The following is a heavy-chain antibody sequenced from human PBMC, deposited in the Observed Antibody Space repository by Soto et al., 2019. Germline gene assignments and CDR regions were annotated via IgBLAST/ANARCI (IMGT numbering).Heavy chain of an antibody. CDR1: GYPFTSQY. V-gene: IGHV1-46*01. CDR2: INPSEGKT. D-gene: IGHD3-3*01. Sequence: QVQLVQSGPEVKKPGAPVKIACKASGYPFTSQYIHWVRHAPGQGLQWMGIINPSEGKTTYAQSFQGTITITTDTSTSTLYLELTSLTSDDTAVYYCGRVGQVLAETFDSWGQGTLISVSS. CDR3: GRVGQVLAETFDS. J-gene: IGHJ4*02.